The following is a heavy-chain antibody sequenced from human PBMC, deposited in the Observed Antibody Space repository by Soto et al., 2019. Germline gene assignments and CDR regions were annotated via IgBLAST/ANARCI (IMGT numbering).Heavy chain of an antibody. D-gene: IGHD2-15*01. CDR1: GFTFSSYA. V-gene: IGHV3-23*01. Sequence: GGSLRLSCAASGFTFSSYAMSWVRQAPGKGLEWVSAISGSGGSTYYADSVKGRFTISRDNSKNTLYLQMISLRAEDTAVYYCAKVVVVVVAAIPYYFDYWGQGTLVTVSS. CDR3: AKVVVVVVAAIPYYFDY. CDR2: ISGSGGST. J-gene: IGHJ4*02.